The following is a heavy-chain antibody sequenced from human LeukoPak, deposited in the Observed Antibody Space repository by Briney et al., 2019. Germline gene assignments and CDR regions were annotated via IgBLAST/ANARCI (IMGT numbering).Heavy chain of an antibody. D-gene: IGHD6-13*01. CDR2: IGIAGDT. J-gene: IGHJ4*02. CDR1: GFTFSSYD. Sequence: PGGSLRLSCAASGFTFSSYDMHWVRQVTGKGLEWVSGIGIAGDTYHAASVKGRFTISRENAKNSLYLQMNSLRAGDTAVYYCVRASRSAAADFDYWGQGTLVTVSS. V-gene: IGHV3-13*01. CDR3: VRASRSAAADFDY.